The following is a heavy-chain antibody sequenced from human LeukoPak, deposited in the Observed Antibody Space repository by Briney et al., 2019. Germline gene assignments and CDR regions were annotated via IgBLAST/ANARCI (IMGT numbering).Heavy chain of an antibody. V-gene: IGHV3-30*02. CDR2: IRYDGSNK. D-gene: IGHD5-18*01. CDR1: GFTFSTYA. J-gene: IGHJ4*02. CDR3: AKVVETVMVNGDY. Sequence: PGGSLRLSCAASGFTFSTYAMRWVRQAPGKGLEWVAFIRYDGSNKYYADSVKGRFTISRDNSKNTLYLQMNRLRAEDTAVYYCAKVVETVMVNGDYGDQETRDSVS.